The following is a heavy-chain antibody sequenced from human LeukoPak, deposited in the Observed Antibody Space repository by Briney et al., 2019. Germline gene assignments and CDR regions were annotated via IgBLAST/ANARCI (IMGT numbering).Heavy chain of an antibody. V-gene: IGHV3-7*01. CDR3: ARVGGHCSGGSCYSPSPNFDY. CDR2: IKQDGSEK. Sequence: GGSLRLSCEGSGFSSSAHTMNWVRQAPGKGLEWVANIKQDGSEKYYVDSVKGRFTISRDNAKNSLCLQMNSLRVEDTAAYYCARVGGHCSGGSCYSPSPNFDYWGQGTLVTVSS. D-gene: IGHD2-15*01. CDR1: GFSSSAHT. J-gene: IGHJ4*02.